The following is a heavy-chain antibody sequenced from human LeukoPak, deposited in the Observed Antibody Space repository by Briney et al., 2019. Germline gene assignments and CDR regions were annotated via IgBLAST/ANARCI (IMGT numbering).Heavy chain of an antibody. V-gene: IGHV3-21*01. CDR3: ARGHTPVTRHFDF. D-gene: IGHD4-17*01. J-gene: IGHJ4*02. CDR2: ISSGSSAI. CDR1: GFTFTTYS. Sequence: GGSLRLSCEASGFTFTTYSMTWVRQAPGKGLELVSIISSGSSAIFSADALKGRFTISRDDAKNLLYLDMNSLRPEDTAVYYCARGHTPVTRHFDFWGQGTLVTVSS.